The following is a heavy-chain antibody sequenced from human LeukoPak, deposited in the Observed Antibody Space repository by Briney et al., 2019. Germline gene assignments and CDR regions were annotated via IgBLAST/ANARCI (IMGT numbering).Heavy chain of an antibody. CDR2: ISYDGSNK. CDR1: GFTFCSYV. Sequence: GGSLRLSCADSGFTFCSYVLYCGCQAPGKGLEWVAVISYDGSNKYYADSVKGRFTISRDNSKNTLYLQMNSLRAEDTALYYCESLIYLDSSESGDYWGQGTLVTVSS. V-gene: IGHV3-30*03. D-gene: IGHD3-22*01. CDR3: ESLIYLDSSESGDY. J-gene: IGHJ4*02.